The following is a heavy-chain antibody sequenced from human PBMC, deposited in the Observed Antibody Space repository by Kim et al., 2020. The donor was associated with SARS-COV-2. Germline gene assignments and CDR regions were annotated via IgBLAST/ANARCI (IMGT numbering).Heavy chain of an antibody. CDR2: INAGNGDT. Sequence: ASVKVSCKASGFPFSSYAIHWGRQAPGQRLEWMGWINAGNGDTKFSQKFQGRVTITRDTSASTVYMELSSLKSEDTAVYYCARGGGCHGCYYSGMDVWGQ. J-gene: IGHJ6*02. CDR1: GFPFSSYA. D-gene: IGHD6-19*01. CDR3: ARGGGCHGCYYSGMDV. V-gene: IGHV1-3*01.